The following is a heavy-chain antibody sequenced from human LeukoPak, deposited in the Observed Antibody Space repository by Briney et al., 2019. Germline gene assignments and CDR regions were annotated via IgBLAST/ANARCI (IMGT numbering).Heavy chain of an antibody. J-gene: IGHJ3*01. D-gene: IGHD1-1*01. CDR1: GYSISSGYY. CDR3: ARRPTNSDAFDV. Sequence: SETLSLTCAVSGYSISSGYYWGWIRQPPGKGLEWIGSIYHSGSTYYNPSLKSRLTISVDTSKNQISLKLRSVIAADTAVYYCARRPTNSDAFDVWGQGTMVTVSS. CDR2: IYHSGST. V-gene: IGHV4-38-2*01.